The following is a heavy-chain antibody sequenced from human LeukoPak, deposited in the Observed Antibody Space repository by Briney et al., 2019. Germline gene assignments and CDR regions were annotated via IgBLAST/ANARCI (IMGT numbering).Heavy chain of an antibody. CDR1: GFTFSSYA. CDR2: ISGSGGST. V-gene: IGHV3-23*01. CDR3: AKDNGDLYFALDY. D-gene: IGHD4-17*01. J-gene: IGHJ4*02. Sequence: GGSLRLSCAASGFTFSSYAMSWVRQAPGKGLEWVSAISGSGGSTYYADSVKGRFTTSRDNSKNTLYLQMNSLRAEDTAVYYCAKDNGDLYFALDYWGQGTLVTVSS.